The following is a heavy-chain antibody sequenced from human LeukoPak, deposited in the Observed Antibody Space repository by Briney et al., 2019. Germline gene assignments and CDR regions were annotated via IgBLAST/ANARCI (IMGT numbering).Heavy chain of an antibody. CDR1: GFMFDSFY. CDR2: ISASGAVP. J-gene: IGHJ4*02. CDR3: ARSLIVASEDY. D-gene: IGHD3-22*01. V-gene: IGHV3-11*04. Sequence: GGSLILSCAASGFMFDSFYMGWIRQVPGKGLDYIAFISASGAVPYYAESVKGRFTISRDNAKNSVSLQMNSLSADDTAVYYCARSLIVASEDYWGQGTLVTVSS.